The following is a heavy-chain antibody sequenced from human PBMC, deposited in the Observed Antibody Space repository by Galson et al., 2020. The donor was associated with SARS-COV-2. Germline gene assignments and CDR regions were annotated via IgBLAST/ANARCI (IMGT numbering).Heavy chain of an antibody. V-gene: IGHV4-30-2*01. CDR3: ARDPSRKYYGSGCVDSWCDP. Sequence: SETLSLTCAVSGGSINDSGYSWTWIRQPPGKGLEWIGYIYHSGTTYYSPSLKSRVTISLDRSKNQFSLTLSSVTAADTAVYYCARDPSRKYYGSGCVDSWCDPWGQGTLVTVSS. D-gene: IGHD3-10*01. CDR2: IYHSGTT. J-gene: IGHJ5*02. CDR1: GGSINDSGYS.